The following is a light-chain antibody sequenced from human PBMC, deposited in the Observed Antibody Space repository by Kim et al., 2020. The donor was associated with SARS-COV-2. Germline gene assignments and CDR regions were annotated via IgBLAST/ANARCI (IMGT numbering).Light chain of an antibody. CDR2: KDS. Sequence: SYELTQPSSVSVSPGQTARITCSGDVLAKKYARWFQQKPGQAPVLVIYKDSERPSGIPERFSGSSSGTTVTLTISGAQVEDEADYYCYSAAENNLGVFGGGTQLTVL. CDR1: VLAKKY. CDR3: YSAAENNLGV. J-gene: IGLJ3*02. V-gene: IGLV3-27*01.